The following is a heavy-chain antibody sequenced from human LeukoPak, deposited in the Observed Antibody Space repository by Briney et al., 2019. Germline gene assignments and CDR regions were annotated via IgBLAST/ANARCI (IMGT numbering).Heavy chain of an antibody. J-gene: IGHJ6*03. D-gene: IGHD3-22*01. CDR1: GGSISTYC. Sequence: SETLSLTCTVSGGSISTYCWSWIRQPAGKGLEWIGHICTSGSTNYNPSLKSRVTISVDTSKNQFSLKLTSVTADDTAVYYCARYYYDSNEYYYYMDVWGKGTTVTVSS. V-gene: IGHV4-4*07. CDR2: ICTSGST. CDR3: ARYYYDSNEYYYYMDV.